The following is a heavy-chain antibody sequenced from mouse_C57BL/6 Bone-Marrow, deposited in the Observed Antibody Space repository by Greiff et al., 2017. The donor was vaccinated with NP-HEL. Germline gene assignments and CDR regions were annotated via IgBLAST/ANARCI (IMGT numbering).Heavy chain of an antibody. J-gene: IGHJ3*02. D-gene: IGHD1-1*01. CDR2: FYPGDGDT. CDR1: GYAFSSSW. Sequence: QVQLKESGPELVKPGASVKISCKASGYAFSSSWMNWVKQRPGKGLEWIGRFYPGDGDTNYNGKFKGKATLTADKASSTAYMQLSSLKSEDSAVYFCARTFSTPGWGQGTLVTVSA. CDR3: ARTFSTPG. V-gene: IGHV1-82*01.